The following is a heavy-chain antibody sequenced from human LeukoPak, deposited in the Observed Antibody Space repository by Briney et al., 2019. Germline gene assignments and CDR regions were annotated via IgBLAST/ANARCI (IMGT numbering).Heavy chain of an antibody. CDR3: ASSNCSSTTCAFDI. V-gene: IGHV4-38-2*02. CDR1: GYSISSGYY. D-gene: IGHD2-2*01. CDR2: VDHTGNT. J-gene: IGHJ3*02. Sequence: SETLSLTCTVSGYSISSGYYWGWIRQPPGKGLEWIGEVDHTGNTNYRPSLDSRVTLSIDTSKNHFSLTLTSVTAADTAVYYCASSNCSSTTCAFDIWGQGTMVTVSS.